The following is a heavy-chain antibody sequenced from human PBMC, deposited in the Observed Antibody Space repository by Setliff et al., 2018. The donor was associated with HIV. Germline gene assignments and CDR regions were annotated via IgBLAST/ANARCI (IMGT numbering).Heavy chain of an antibody. CDR1: GYTLTDFY. Sequence: ASVKVSCKASGYTLTDFYIHWVRQAPGQGLEWMGWITPNSGGTEYAGKFQGRVTMTRDTSISTAYMELSSLRSDDTAIYYCARVPRITTLRNAFDIWGQGTMVTVSS. CDR2: ITPNSGGT. D-gene: IGHD3-3*01. V-gene: IGHV1-2*02. J-gene: IGHJ3*02. CDR3: ARVPRITTLRNAFDI.